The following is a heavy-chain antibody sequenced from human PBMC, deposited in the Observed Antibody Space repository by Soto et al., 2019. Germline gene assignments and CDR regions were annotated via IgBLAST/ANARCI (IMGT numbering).Heavy chain of an antibody. CDR2: ISAYNGNT. CDR1: GYTFTSYG. CDR3: ARDRSGRKSVGGIPAATRGFDY. Sequence: QVQLVQSGAEVKKPGASVKVSCKASGYTFTSYGISWVRQAPGQGLEWMGWISAYNGNTNYAQKLQGRVTMTTDTSTSTAYMELRSLRSDDTAVYYCARDRSGRKSVGGIPAATRGFDYWGQGTLVTVSS. D-gene: IGHD2-2*01. V-gene: IGHV1-18*01. J-gene: IGHJ4*02.